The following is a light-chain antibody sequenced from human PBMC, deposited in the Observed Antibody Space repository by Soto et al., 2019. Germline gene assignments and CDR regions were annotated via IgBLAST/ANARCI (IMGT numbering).Light chain of an antibody. Sequence: DIQMTQSPSTLSASVGDRVTITCRASQSISNWLAWYQQKPGKAPNLLIYKASDLETGVPSRFSGSGSGTEFTLTISSLQPDDFATYYCQQYSSYPRTFGQGTKVEIK. J-gene: IGKJ1*01. CDR3: QQYSSYPRT. CDR2: KAS. V-gene: IGKV1-5*03. CDR1: QSISNW.